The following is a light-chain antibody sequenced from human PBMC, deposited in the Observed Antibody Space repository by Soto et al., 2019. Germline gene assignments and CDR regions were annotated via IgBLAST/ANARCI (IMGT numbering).Light chain of an antibody. Sequence: DIQMTQSPSTLSASLGDRVTITCRASQSISSWLAWYQQKPGKAPKLLIYKASSLESGVPSRFSVSGSGTEFTLTICSLQPDDSATYYCQQYYRLVTFGPGTKVEIK. V-gene: IGKV1-5*03. J-gene: IGKJ3*01. CDR1: QSISSW. CDR2: KAS. CDR3: QQYYRLVT.